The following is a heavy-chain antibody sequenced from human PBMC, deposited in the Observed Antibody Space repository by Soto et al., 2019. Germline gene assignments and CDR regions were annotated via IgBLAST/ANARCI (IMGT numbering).Heavy chain of an antibody. V-gene: IGHV4-34*01. J-gene: IGHJ4*02. CDR1: GGSFSGYS. CDR3: ARGHITIFGVVPGYFDY. CDR2: INHSRST. Sequence: SETLSLTCAVYGGSFSGYSWSWIRQPPGKGLEWIGEINHSRSTNYNPSLKSRVTISLDTSKNQFSLRLSSVTAADTAVFYCARGHITIFGVVPGYFDYWGQGTLVTVSS. D-gene: IGHD3-3*01.